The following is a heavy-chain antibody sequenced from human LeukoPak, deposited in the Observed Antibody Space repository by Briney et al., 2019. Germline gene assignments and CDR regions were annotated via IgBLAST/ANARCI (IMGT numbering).Heavy chain of an antibody. CDR2: IIPIFGTA. Sequence: SVKVSCKASGGTFSSYAISWVRQAPGQGLEWMGGIIPIFGTANYAQKFQGRVTITADESTSTAYMELSSLRSEDTAVYYCARDTAEGVLVVYALDYWGQGTLVTVSS. CDR1: GGTFSSYA. J-gene: IGHJ4*02. D-gene: IGHD2-8*01. CDR3: ARDTAEGVLVVYALDY. V-gene: IGHV1-69*13.